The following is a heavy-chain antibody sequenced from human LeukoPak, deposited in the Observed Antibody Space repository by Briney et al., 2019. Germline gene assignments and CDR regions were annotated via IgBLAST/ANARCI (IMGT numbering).Heavy chain of an antibody. CDR2: FSSGGSA. D-gene: IGHD1-7*01. CDR1: GGSISTSSYY. CDR3: ARKQTGTMYDV. J-gene: IGHJ4*02. V-gene: IGHV4-39*07. Sequence: SETLSLTCIVPGGSISTSSYYWAWIRQSPGKGLEWIGTFSSGGSAYYNPSLTSRVSISKDTSDNQFSLRLYSVTAADTAVYYCARKQTGTMYDVWGQGTQVTVSS.